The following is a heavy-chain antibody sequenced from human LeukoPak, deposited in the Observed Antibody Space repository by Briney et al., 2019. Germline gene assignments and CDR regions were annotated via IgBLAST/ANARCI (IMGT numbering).Heavy chain of an antibody. CDR2: ILPGDSDT. J-gene: IGHJ5*02. CDR1: GDTFTNYW. V-gene: IGHV5-51*01. D-gene: IGHD3-9*01. Sequence: GESLKISCKGSGDTFTNYWIGWVRQMPGKGLEWMGIILPGDSDTRYSPSFKDQVTMSVDKSLSTAYLQWSSLKASDTAMYYCARHYYDTLTGPNWFDAWRQGTLVTVSS. CDR3: ARHYYDTLTGPNWFDA.